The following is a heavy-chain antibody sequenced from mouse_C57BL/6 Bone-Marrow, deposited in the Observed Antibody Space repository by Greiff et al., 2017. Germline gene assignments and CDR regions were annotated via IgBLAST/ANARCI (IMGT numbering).Heavy chain of an antibody. Sequence: QVQLKESGAELARPGASVKLSCKASGYTFTSYGISWVKQRTGQGLEWIGEIYPRSGNTYYNEKFKGKATLTADKSSSTAYMELRSLTSEDSAVXFCARSTYYGSPAWFAYWGQGTLVTVSA. J-gene: IGHJ3*01. CDR1: GYTFTSYG. D-gene: IGHD1-1*01. CDR3: ARSTYYGSPAWFAY. CDR2: IYPRSGNT. V-gene: IGHV1-81*01.